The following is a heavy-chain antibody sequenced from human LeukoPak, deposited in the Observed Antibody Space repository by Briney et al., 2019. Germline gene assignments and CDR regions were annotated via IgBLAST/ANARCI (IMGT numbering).Heavy chain of an antibody. D-gene: IGHD3-3*01. CDR1: GFTFGNHW. Sequence: GGSLRLSCAASGFTFGNHWMHWVRQAPGKGLVWVSRINFDGSSTSYADSVKGRFTISRDNAQNRLYLQMNSLRAEDTAVYYCARVEGEVAFDYDFWSGYYTSAFDYWGQGTLVTVSS. V-gene: IGHV3-74*01. CDR2: INFDGSST. CDR3: ARVEGEVAFDYDFWSGYYTSAFDY. J-gene: IGHJ4*02.